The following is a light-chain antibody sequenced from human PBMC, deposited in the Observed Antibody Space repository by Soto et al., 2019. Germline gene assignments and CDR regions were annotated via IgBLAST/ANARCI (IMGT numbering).Light chain of an antibody. V-gene: IGLV1-40*01. J-gene: IGLJ1*01. Sequence: QSVLTQLPSVSGAPGQRVTISCSGSSSNIGAGYDVHWYQQLPGTAPKLLIYYNVNRPSGVPDRFSGSKSGTSASLAITGLQAEDEADYYCSSHAGSNNYVFGTGTKVTVL. CDR3: SSHAGSNNYV. CDR2: YNV. CDR1: SSNIGAGYD.